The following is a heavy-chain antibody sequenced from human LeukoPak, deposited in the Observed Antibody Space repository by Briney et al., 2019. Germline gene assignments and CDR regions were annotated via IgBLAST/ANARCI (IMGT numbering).Heavy chain of an antibody. CDR3: ARLSGSFLDY. Sequence: GGSLRLSCAASAFTFSSYVMTWVRQAPGKGLEWVSAISASGGSTYYADSVKGRFTISRDNSKNTLYLHMNSLRAEDTAVYYCARLSGSFLDYWGQGTLVTVSS. CDR1: AFTFSSYV. J-gene: IGHJ4*02. D-gene: IGHD1-26*01. CDR2: ISASGGST. V-gene: IGHV3-23*01.